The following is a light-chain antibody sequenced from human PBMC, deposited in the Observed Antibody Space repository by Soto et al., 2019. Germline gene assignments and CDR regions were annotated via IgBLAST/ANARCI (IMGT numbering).Light chain of an antibody. J-gene: IGLJ1*01. Sequence: HSALAQPASVSASPGQSITISCTGTSSDIGDYDYVSWYQQHPGKAPKLIIYEVINRPSGVSDRFSGSKSGNTASLTISGLQSEDEADYYCTSYTTINTYIFGTGTKVTVL. V-gene: IGLV2-14*01. CDR2: EVI. CDR3: TSYTTINTYI. CDR1: SSDIGDYDY.